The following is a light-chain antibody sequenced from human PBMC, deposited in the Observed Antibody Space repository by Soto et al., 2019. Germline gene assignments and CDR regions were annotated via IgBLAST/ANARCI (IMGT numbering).Light chain of an antibody. CDR2: DAS. V-gene: IGKV1-5*01. Sequence: DIQMTQSPSTLSASIGDRVTITCRASQSISNWLAWYQQKLGKAPNLLIYDASTLQSGVPSRFSGSGSGTEFTLTISSLQPDDFGTYYCQQYNNNRWTFGQGTKVEIK. J-gene: IGKJ1*01. CDR3: QQYNNNRWT. CDR1: QSISNW.